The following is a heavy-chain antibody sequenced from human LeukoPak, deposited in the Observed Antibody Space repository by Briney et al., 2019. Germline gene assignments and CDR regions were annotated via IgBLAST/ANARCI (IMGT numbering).Heavy chain of an antibody. J-gene: IGHJ3*02. CDR3: ARVRGGSGRSYAADAFDI. V-gene: IGHV3-30*02. D-gene: IGHD1-26*01. CDR2: IRYDGSNK. Sequence: GGSLRLSCAASGFTFSSYGIHWVRQAPGKGLEWVAFIRYDGSNKYYADSVKGRFTISRDNSKNTLYLQMNSLRVEDTAVYYCARVRGGSGRSYAADAFDIWGQGTMVTVSS. CDR1: GFTFSSYG.